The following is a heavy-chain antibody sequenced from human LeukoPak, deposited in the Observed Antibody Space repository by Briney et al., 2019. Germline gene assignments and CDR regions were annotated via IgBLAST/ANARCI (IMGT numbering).Heavy chain of an antibody. D-gene: IGHD6-6*01. V-gene: IGHV3-21*04. CDR2: VSSSGSYI. Sequence: GGSLRLSCAASGFTFSSYTMNWVRQAPGKGLEWVSSVSSSGSYIYYADSVKGRFTISRDNAKNSLYLQMNSLRAEDMAVYYCARDPYSSTWSYGMDVWGQGTTVTVSS. J-gene: IGHJ6*02. CDR1: GFTFSSYT. CDR3: ARDPYSSTWSYGMDV.